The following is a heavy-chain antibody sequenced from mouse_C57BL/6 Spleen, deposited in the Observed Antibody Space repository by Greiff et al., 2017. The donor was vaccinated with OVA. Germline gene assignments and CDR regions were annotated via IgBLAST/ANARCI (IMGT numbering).Heavy chain of an antibody. CDR1: GYTFTSYW. V-gene: IGHV1-52*01. D-gene: IGHD2-3*01. Sequence: VQLQQPGAELVRPGSSVKLSCKASGYTFTSYWMHWVKQRPIQGLEWIGNIDPSDSETHYNQKFKDKATLTVDKYSSTAYMQLGSLTSEYSAVYYCARGDDGYYVRVAYRGQGTLVTVSA. J-gene: IGHJ3*01. CDR3: ARGDDGYYVRVAY. CDR2: IDPSDSET.